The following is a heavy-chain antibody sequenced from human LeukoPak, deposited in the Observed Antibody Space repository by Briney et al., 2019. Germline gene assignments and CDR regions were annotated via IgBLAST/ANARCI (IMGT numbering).Heavy chain of an antibody. J-gene: IGHJ4*02. CDR2: INHSGST. Sequence: SETLSLTCAVYGVSFSGYYWSWIRQPPGKGLEWIGEINHSGSTNYNPSLKSRVTISVDTSKNQFSLKLSSVTAADTAVYYCARRRYCSSTSCYGGLGYWGQGTLVAVSS. CDR3: ARRRYCSSTSCYGGLGY. CDR1: GVSFSGYY. D-gene: IGHD2-2*01. V-gene: IGHV4-34*01.